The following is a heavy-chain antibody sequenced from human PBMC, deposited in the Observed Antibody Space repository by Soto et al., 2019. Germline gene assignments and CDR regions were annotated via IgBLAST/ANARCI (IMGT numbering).Heavy chain of an antibody. CDR2: IKNKANSYTT. Sequence: PGGSLRLSCAASGFIFSDHYMYWVRQAPGKGLEWVGRIKNKANSYTTEYAASVKGRFTISRDDSKNSLYLQMNSLKTEDTAVYYCTRISLVGATGGRYFDYWGQGTLLTVSS. V-gene: IGHV3-72*01. CDR1: GFIFSDHY. CDR3: TRISLVGATGGRYFDY. D-gene: IGHD1-26*01. J-gene: IGHJ4*02.